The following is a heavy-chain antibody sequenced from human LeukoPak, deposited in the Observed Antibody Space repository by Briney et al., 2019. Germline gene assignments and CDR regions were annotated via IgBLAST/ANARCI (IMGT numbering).Heavy chain of an antibody. CDR2: ISTSSSTI. Sequence: GSLRLSCVASGFTFSSYSMNWVRQAPGKGLEWVSYISTSSSTIYHADSVKGRFTISRDNDKNSLYLQMNSLRDEDTAVYYCTRVSATYDYWGQGTLVTVSS. CDR3: TRVSATYDY. CDR1: GFTFSSYS. V-gene: IGHV3-48*02. J-gene: IGHJ4*02.